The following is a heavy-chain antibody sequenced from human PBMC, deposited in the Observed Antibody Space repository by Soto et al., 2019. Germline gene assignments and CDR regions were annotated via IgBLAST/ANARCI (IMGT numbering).Heavy chain of an antibody. CDR1: GGAISGNY. CDR2: IYYTGST. V-gene: IGHV4-59*01. Sequence: QVQLQESGPGLVKPSETLSLTYTVSGGAISGNYWSWIRQPPGKGLEWIGYIYYTGSTNYNPSLKSRVTISVDMSKNHFSLNLSSVTAADTAVYYCARYYCSGGSCNSNFDYWGQGTLVTVSS. J-gene: IGHJ4*02. CDR3: ARYYCSGGSCNSNFDY. D-gene: IGHD2-15*01.